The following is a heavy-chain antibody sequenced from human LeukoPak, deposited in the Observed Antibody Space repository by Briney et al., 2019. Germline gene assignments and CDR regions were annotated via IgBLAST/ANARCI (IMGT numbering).Heavy chain of an antibody. V-gene: IGHV4-39*01. J-gene: IGHJ4*02. D-gene: IGHD3-22*01. CDR1: GGSISSSSYY. Sequence: SETLSLTCTVSGGSISSSSYYWGWIRQPPGKGLEWIGSIYYSGSTYYNPSLKSRVTISVDTSKNQFSLKLSSVTAADTAVYYCAWTYYYDSSGYLEFDYWGQGTLVTVSS. CDR2: IYYSGST. CDR3: AWTYYYDSSGYLEFDY.